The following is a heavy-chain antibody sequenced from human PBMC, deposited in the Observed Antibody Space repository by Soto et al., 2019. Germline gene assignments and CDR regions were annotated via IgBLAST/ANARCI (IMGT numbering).Heavy chain of an antibody. CDR2: IIPIFGTA. CDR3: ARTSDGYYYGMDV. J-gene: IGHJ6*02. Sequence: VASVKVSCKASGGTFSSYAISWVRQAPGQGLEWMGGIIPIFGTANYAQKFQGRVTITADESTSTAYMELSSLRSEDTAVYYCARTSDGYYYGMDVWGQGTTVTVSS. CDR1: GGTFSSYA. D-gene: IGHD2-2*01. V-gene: IGHV1-69*13.